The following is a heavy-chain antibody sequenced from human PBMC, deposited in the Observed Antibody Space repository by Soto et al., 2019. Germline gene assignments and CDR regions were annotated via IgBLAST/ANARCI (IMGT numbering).Heavy chain of an antibody. Sequence: EVQLLESGGGLVQPGGSLRLSCAASGFTFSSYAMSWVRQAPGKGLEWVSAISGSGGSTYYADSVKGRFTISRDNSKNTLYLQMNSLGAEDTAVYYCAKDHLSSSTVTETYYFDYWGQGTLVTVSS. CDR1: GFTFSSYA. CDR3: AKDHLSSSTVTETYYFDY. V-gene: IGHV3-23*01. CDR2: ISGSGGST. D-gene: IGHD2-2*01. J-gene: IGHJ4*02.